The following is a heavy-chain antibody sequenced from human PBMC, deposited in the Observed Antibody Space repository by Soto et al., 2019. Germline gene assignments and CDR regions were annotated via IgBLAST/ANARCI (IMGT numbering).Heavy chain of an antibody. J-gene: IGHJ4*02. CDR2: TYYRSNWNN. V-gene: IGHV6-1*01. CDR1: GDSFSSNNAA. D-gene: IGHD6-13*01. Sequence: PSQTLSLTCDISGDSFSSNNAAWNWIRQSPSRGLEWLGRTYYRSNWNNDYAVSVKSRITINPDTSKNQFSLQLNSVTPEDTAMYYCARDPSSFAFSSSWAGFDFWGQGIVVTVS. CDR3: ARDPSSFAFSSSWAGFDF.